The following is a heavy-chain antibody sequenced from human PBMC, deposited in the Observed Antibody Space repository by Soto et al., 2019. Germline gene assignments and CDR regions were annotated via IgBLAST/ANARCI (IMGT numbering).Heavy chain of an antibody. V-gene: IGHV4-34*01. CDR1: GGSFSGYY. J-gene: IGHJ6*03. CDR2: INHSGST. CDR3: ARSLREWLRNAGYYYMDV. Sequence: QVQLQQWGAGLLKPSETLSLTCAVYGGSFSGYYWSWIRQPPGKGLEWIGEINHSGSTNYNPSLKSRVTISVDTSKSQFSLKLSSVTAEDTAVYYCARSLREWLRNAGYYYMDVWGKGTTVTVSS. D-gene: IGHD5-12*01.